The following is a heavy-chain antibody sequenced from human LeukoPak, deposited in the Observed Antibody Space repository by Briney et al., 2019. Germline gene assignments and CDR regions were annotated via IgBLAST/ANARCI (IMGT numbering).Heavy chain of an antibody. CDR2: IRATSGTT. Sequence: PGGSLRLSCAASGFTFSNHAMSWVRQAPGKGLEWVSNIRATSGTTFYADSVKGRFTISRDNSKTTLYLQMNSLRAEDTAVYYCAKDRGDYDPEYFQHWGQGTLVTVSS. CDR1: GFTFSNHA. D-gene: IGHD4-17*01. CDR3: AKDRGDYDPEYFQH. J-gene: IGHJ1*01. V-gene: IGHV3-23*01.